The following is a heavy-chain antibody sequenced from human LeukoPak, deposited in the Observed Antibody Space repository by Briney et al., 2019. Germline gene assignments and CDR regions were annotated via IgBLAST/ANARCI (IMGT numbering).Heavy chain of an antibody. CDR1: GDTFSSYA. J-gene: IGHJ6*02. Sequence: SVKVSCKASGDTFSSYAINWVRQAPGQGLEWMGGIIPIFGTTKYAQKFQGRVTITADKSTSTVYMELSSLRSEDTAVYYCARPYYYYYYGMDVWGQGTTVTVSS. V-gene: IGHV1-69*06. CDR2: IIPIFGTT. CDR3: ARPYYYYYYGMDV.